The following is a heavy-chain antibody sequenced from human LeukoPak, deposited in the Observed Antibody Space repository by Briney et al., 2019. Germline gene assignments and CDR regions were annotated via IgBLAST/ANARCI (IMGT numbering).Heavy chain of an antibody. Sequence: PSETLSPTCTVSGGSISSYYWSWIRQPAGKGLEWIGRFYSGGSTDYNPSLKSRVTMSVDTSKNQFSLKLSSVTAADTAVYYCAGVYSGYDLPGSLANYYFDYWGQGTLVTVSS. V-gene: IGHV4-4*07. D-gene: IGHD5-12*01. J-gene: IGHJ4*02. CDR1: GGSISSYY. CDR3: AGVYSGYDLPGSLANYYFDY. CDR2: FYSGGST.